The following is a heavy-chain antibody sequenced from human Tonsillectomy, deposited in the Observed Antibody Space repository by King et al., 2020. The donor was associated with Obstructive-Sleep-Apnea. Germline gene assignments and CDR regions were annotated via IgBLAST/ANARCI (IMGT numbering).Heavy chain of an antibody. J-gene: IGHJ4*02. Sequence: QLVQSGAEVKKPGASVKVSCKTSGYSFTNYDISWVRQAPGQGLEWMGWISAYNGNSNYAQKLQGRVTMTTDTSTTTAYMDLRSLRSDDTAVYYCARDRSAAGHFDYWGQGTRVTVSS. D-gene: IGHD6-13*01. CDR1: GYSFTNYD. CDR3: ARDRSAAGHFDY. CDR2: ISAYNGNS. V-gene: IGHV1-18*04.